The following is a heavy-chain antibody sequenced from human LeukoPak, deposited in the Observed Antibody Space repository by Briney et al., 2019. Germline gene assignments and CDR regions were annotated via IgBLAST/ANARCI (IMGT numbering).Heavy chain of an antibody. J-gene: IGHJ4*02. V-gene: IGHV3-30*18. CDR1: GFTFSSYG. CDR3: AKGPSPRYFDWLSPDV. Sequence: PGGSLRLSCAASGFTFSSYGMHWVRQAPGKGPEXXAXXSYDGSNKYYADSVKGRFTISRDNSKNTLYLQMNSLRAEDTAVYYCAKGPSPRYFDWLSPDVWGQGTLVTVSS. D-gene: IGHD3-9*01. CDR2: XSYDGSNK.